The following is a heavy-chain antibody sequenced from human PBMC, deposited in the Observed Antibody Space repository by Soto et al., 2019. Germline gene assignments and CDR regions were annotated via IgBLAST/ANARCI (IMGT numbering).Heavy chain of an antibody. CDR1: GFTFSSYS. Sequence: EVQLVASGGGLVQPGGSLRLSCAASGFTFSSYSMNWVRQAPGKGLEWVSYISSSSSTIYYADSVKGRFTISRDDAKNSLYVQMNSLRDEDTAVYYCAREGDYDYVWGSYRYGYYYGMDVWGQGTTVTVSS. D-gene: IGHD3-16*02. J-gene: IGHJ6*02. V-gene: IGHV3-48*02. CDR3: AREGDYDYVWGSYRYGYYYGMDV. CDR2: ISSSSSTI.